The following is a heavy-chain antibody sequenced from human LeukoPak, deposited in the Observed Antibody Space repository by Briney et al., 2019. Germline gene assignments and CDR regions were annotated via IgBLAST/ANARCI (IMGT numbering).Heavy chain of an antibody. CDR3: ARVGPIDYGDSPYYFDY. V-gene: IGHV3-30-3*01. CDR1: GFTFSSYA. J-gene: IGHJ4*02. CDR2: ISYDGSNK. Sequence: PGRSLRLSWAASGFTFSSYAMHWVRQAPGKGLEWVAVISYDGSNKYYADSVKGRFTISRDNSKNTLYLQMNSLRAEDTAVYYCARVGPIDYGDSPYYFDYWGQGPLVTVSS. D-gene: IGHD4-17*01.